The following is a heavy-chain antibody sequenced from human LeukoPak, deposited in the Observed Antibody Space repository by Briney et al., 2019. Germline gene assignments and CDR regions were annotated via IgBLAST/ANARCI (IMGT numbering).Heavy chain of an antibody. CDR1: GFTFSSCA. J-gene: IGHJ4*02. CDR2: ISGNGGNT. CDR3: AQVNGAFPIGAQKAFEY. Sequence: QTGGSLRLSCAASGFTFSSCAMHWVRQTPGQGLEWVSGISGNGGNTYYAASVKGRFTISRDNSKNTLSLQMNSLTTEDTAVYYCAQVNGAFPIGAQKAFEYWGQGILVTVSS. V-gene: IGHV3-23*01. D-gene: IGHD2-8*01.